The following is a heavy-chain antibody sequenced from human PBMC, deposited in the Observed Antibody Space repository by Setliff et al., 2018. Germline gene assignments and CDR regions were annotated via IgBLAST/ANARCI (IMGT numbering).Heavy chain of an antibody. CDR3: ARGDSSGNNYPVLDY. Sequence: SETLSLTCTVSGGPINSGPYYWTWIRQSAGKGLEWIGQIYPKGSMNYNPSLKSRVTIYADSSKSQFFLELNSVTAADTAVYYCARGDSSGNNYPVLDYWGQGILVTVSS. CDR2: IYPKGSM. V-gene: IGHV4-61*09. D-gene: IGHD1-26*01. CDR1: GGPINSGPYY. J-gene: IGHJ4*02.